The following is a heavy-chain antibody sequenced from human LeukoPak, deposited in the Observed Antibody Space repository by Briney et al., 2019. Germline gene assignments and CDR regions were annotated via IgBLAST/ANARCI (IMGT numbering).Heavy chain of an antibody. CDR2: IYYSGST. CDR1: GGFISSSSYY. J-gene: IGHJ5*02. D-gene: IGHD3-10*01. CDR3: ARLPGHVWGYYYGSGSYNWFDP. V-gene: IGHV4-39*01. Sequence: SETLSLTCTVSGGFISSSSYYWSWIRQPPGKGLEWIGSIYYSGSTYYNPSLKSRVTISVDTSKNQFSLKLSPVTAADTAVYYCARLPGHVWGYYYGSGSYNWFDPWGQGTLVTVSS.